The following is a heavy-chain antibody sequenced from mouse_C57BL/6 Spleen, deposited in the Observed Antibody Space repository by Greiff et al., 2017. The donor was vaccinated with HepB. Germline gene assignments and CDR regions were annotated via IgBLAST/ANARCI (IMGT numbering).Heavy chain of an antibody. CDR1: GFTFSDYG. Sequence: EVKLVESGGGLVKPGGSLKLSCEASGFTFSDYGMHWVRQAPEKGLEWVAYISSGSSTIYYADKVKGRFTISRDNAKNTLFLQMTSLRSEDTAMYYCARPFDGYSLFAYWGQGTLVTVSA. D-gene: IGHD2-3*01. CDR3: ARPFDGYSLFAY. V-gene: IGHV5-17*01. CDR2: ISSGSSTI. J-gene: IGHJ3*01.